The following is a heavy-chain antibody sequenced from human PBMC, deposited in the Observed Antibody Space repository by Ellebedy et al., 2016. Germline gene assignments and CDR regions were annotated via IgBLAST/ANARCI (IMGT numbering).Heavy chain of an antibody. CDR2: ITHGGTT. CDR1: GFTFSNAW. D-gene: IGHD1-20*01. J-gene: IGHJ6*02. V-gene: IGHV3-15*01. Sequence: ETLSLTCAASGFTFSNAWMNWVRQAPGKGLEWVGRITHGGTTDYAAPVKGRFTISKVDSESTVYLQMDSLKSEDTAMYYCTTGGISGSRWWYNGLDVWGQGTTVTVSS. CDR3: TTGGISGSRWWYNGLDV.